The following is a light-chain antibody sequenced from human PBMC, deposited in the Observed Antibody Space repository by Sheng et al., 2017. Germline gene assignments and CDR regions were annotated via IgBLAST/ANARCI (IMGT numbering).Light chain of an antibody. V-gene: IGKV3-20*01. CDR1: QSLSSSY. J-gene: IGKJ4*01. CDR3: QQYGSSSLT. CDR2: GAS. Sequence: EIVLTQSTGTLSLSPGERATLSCRASQSLSSSYLAWYQQKPGQAPRLLIYGASSRATGIPDRFSGSGSRTDFTLTISRLEPEDFAVYYCQQYGSSSLTFGGGTKVEIK.